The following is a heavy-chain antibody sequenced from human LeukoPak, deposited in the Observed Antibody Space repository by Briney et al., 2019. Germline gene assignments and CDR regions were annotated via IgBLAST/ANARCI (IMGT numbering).Heavy chain of an antibody. CDR2: ISSGGGTT. Sequence: GGSLRLSCAASGFTFSSYAMTCVRQAPGKGLEWVSSISSGGGTTYYADSVKGRFTISRDNSKNTLYLQMNSLRAEDTAVYYCAKDPGGSWDYWGQGALVTVSS. D-gene: IGHD2-8*02. V-gene: IGHV3-23*01. CDR1: GFTFSSYA. CDR3: AKDPGGSWDY. J-gene: IGHJ4*02.